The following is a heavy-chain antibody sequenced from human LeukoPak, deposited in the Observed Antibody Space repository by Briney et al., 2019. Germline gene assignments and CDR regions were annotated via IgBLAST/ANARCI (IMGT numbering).Heavy chain of an antibody. CDR1: GFTFNNYA. CDR2: ISDGGSDT. CDR3: AKRVSYSNSAAYFDY. V-gene: IGHV3-23*01. J-gene: IGHJ4*02. Sequence: GGSLRLSCAASGFTFNNYAMTWVRQAPGKGLEWVSSISDGGSDTHYAGSVKGRFTVSRDNSKNTLYMQMNSLRAEDTAVYYCAKRVSYSNSAAYFDYWGQGTLVTVSS. D-gene: IGHD6-6*01.